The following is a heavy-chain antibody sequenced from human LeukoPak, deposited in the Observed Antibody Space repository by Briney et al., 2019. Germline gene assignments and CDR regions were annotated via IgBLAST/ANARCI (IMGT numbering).Heavy chain of an antibody. CDR3: ARGSIRDLYYFDY. V-gene: IGHV1-69*01. J-gene: IGHJ4*02. CDR1: GGTFSSYA. CDR2: IIPIFGTA. Sequence: GASMKVSCKASGGTFSSYAISWVRQTPGQGLEWMGGIIPIFGTANYAQKFQGRVTITADESTSTAYMELSSLRSEDTAVYYCARGSIRDLYYFDYWGQGTLVTVSS.